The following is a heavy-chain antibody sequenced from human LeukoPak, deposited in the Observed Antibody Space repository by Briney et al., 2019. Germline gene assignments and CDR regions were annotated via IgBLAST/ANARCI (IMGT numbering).Heavy chain of an antibody. J-gene: IGHJ4*02. D-gene: IGHD6-19*01. CDR3: TTYRSGHY. CDR1: GFIFSGSD. V-gene: IGHV3-73*01. Sequence: GGSLRLSCAASGFIFSGSDIHWVGQASGKGLEWVGRITTKPSNYATAYAASVKGRFTISRDDSENTAYLQMSSLKTEDTAVYFCTTYRSGHYWGQGTLVTVSS. CDR2: ITTKPSNYAT.